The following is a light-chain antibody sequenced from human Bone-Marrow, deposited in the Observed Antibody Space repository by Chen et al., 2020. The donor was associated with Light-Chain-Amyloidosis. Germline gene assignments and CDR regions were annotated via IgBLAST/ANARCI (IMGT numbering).Light chain of an antibody. CDR1: SGDVGGYKY. Sequence: QSALTQPASASGSPGQSVTISCTGTSGDVGGYKYVSWYQQYPGKAPTLIIFQVDKRPSGVPDRYSGSRSGNTASLTVSGLQAEDEADYYCCSYAGRNNEVVFGGGTKLTVL. CDR2: QVD. V-gene: IGLV2-8*01. J-gene: IGLJ2*01. CDR3: CSYAGRNNEVV.